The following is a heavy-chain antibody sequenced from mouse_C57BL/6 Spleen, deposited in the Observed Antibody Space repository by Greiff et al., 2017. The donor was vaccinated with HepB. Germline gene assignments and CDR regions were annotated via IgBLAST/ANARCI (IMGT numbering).Heavy chain of an antibody. J-gene: IGHJ4*01. CDR3: ARGSRMDY. Sequence: LMRPGSSVKLSCQDSYFAFMASAMHWVKQRPGHGLEWIGSFTMYSDATEYSENFKGKATLTANTSSSTAYMELSSLTSEDSAVYYCARGSRMDYWGQGTSVTVSS. CDR1: YFAFMASA. V-gene: IGHV1-49*01. CDR2: FTMYSDAT.